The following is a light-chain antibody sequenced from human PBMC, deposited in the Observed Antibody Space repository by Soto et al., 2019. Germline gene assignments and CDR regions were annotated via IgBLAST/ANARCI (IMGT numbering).Light chain of an antibody. J-gene: IGKJ5*01. CDR2: AAS. V-gene: IGKV1-39*01. Sequence: DIQMTQSPSSLSASVGDRVTITCRASQSISSYLNWYQQKPGKAPKLLIYAASSLQSGVPSRFSGSGSGTDFTLTISSLQSEDFAVYHCQHYNNWPITFGQGTRLEIK. CDR1: QSISSY. CDR3: QHYNNWPIT.